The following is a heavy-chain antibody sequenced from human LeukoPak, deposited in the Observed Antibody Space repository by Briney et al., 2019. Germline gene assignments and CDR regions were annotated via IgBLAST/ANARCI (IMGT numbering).Heavy chain of an antibody. CDR1: GFTFSRYG. Sequence: GGSLRLSCGASGFTFSRYGMHWVCQAPGKGLEWVAYIRKDGSDKYYADSVKGRFTIPRDSSKNMVYLQMNSLRAEDTAVYYCAKDSNWAFDYWGQGTLVSVSS. V-gene: IGHV3-30*02. CDR2: IRKDGSDK. CDR3: AKDSNWAFDY. J-gene: IGHJ4*02. D-gene: IGHD7-27*01.